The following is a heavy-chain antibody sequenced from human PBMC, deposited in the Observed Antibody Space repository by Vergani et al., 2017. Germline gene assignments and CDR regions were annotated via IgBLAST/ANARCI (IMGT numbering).Heavy chain of an antibody. V-gene: IGHV3-23*01. CDR3: AKGNYAFDI. J-gene: IGHJ3*02. CDR2: ISGSGGST. D-gene: IGHD1-7*01. Sequence: TASGFTFSSYAMSWVRQAPGKGLEWVSAISGSGGSTYYANSVKGRFTIARDNSKNTLYLQMNGLRAEDTAGYYCAKGNYAFDIWGQGTMVTVSS. CDR1: GFTFSSYA.